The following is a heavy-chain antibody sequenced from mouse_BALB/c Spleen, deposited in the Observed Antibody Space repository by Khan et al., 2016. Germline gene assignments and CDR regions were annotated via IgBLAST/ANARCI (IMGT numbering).Heavy chain of an antibody. Sequence: EVELVELGPGLVKPSQSLSLTCTVTGYSITSDYAWNWIRQFPGNKLEWMGYISSSGSTNYNPALKSRISITRDTSKNQFFLQLNSVTTEDTATXYCARDGSRYNYAIDYWGQGTSVTVSS. V-gene: IGHV3-2*02. CDR3: ARDGSRYNYAIDY. CDR2: ISSSGST. J-gene: IGHJ4*01. D-gene: IGHD2-3*01. CDR1: GYSITSDYA.